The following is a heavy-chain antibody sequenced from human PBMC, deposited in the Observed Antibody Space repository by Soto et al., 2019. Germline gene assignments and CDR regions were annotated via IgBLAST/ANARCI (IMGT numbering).Heavy chain of an antibody. CDR3: ARDGNSNALFWRITMIVVPPGD. Sequence: GGSLRLSCAASGFTFSSYGMHWVRQAPGKGLEWVAVIWYDGSNKYYADSVKGRFTISRDNSKNTLYLQMNSLRAEDTAVYYCARDGNSNALFWRITMIVVPPGDWGQGTLVPVSS. J-gene: IGHJ4*02. V-gene: IGHV3-33*01. CDR2: IWYDGSNK. CDR1: GFTFSSYG. D-gene: IGHD3-22*01.